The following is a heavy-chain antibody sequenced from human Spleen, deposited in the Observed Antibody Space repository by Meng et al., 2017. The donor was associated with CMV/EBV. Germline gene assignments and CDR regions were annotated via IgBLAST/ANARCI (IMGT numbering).Heavy chain of an antibody. D-gene: IGHD2-21*01. V-gene: IGHV1-2*02. Sequence: SVKVSCKASGFTFIGYYMHWVRQAPGQGLEWMGWINPKNGDTAYARRFQGRVTMTRDMSFSTAYMELSRLGSDDTAMYYCARVQFLETANDAYDLWGQGTKVTVSS. J-gene: IGHJ3*01. CDR2: INPKNGDT. CDR1: GFTFIGYY. CDR3: ARVQFLETANDAYDL.